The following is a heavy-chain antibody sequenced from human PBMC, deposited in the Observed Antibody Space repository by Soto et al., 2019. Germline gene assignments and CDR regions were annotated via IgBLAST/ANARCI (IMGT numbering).Heavy chain of an antibody. CDR2: ISTSDSFI. CDR1: GFTFSSYN. V-gene: IGHV3-21*01. Sequence: EVQLVESGGGLVKPGGSLRLSCAASGFTFSSYNMNWVRQAPGKGLEWVSSISTSDSFIYYVDSVKGRFTISRDNAKNSLDLQMHSLRAEDTAVYYCARVGFSSSSVYFDYWGQGTLVTVSS. CDR3: ARVGFSSSSVYFDY. D-gene: IGHD6-6*01. J-gene: IGHJ4*02.